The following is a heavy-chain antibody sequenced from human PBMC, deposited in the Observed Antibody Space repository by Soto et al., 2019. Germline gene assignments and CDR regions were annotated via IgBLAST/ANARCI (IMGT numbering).Heavy chain of an antibody. D-gene: IGHD5-18*01. V-gene: IGHV3-30*18. Sequence: QVQLVESGGGVVQPGRSLRLSCAASGFTFSSYGMHWVRQAPGKGLEWVAVISYDGSNKYYADSVKGRFTISRDNSKNTLYLQMNSLRAEDTAVYYCAKDPDTAMALYYYYGMDVWGQGTTVTVSS. CDR1: GFTFSSYG. CDR3: AKDPDTAMALYYYYGMDV. CDR2: ISYDGSNK. J-gene: IGHJ6*02.